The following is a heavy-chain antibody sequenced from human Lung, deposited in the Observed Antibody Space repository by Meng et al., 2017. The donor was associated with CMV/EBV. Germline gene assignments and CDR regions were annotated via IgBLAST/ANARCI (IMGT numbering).Heavy chain of an antibody. V-gene: IGHV3-23*01. CDR1: GFTFSSYA. CDR2: ISGSGGNT. CDR3: ANPFYYYESINYDQDY. J-gene: IGHJ4*02. D-gene: IGHD3-22*01. Sequence: GESLKISCAASGFTFSSYAMTWVRQAPGKGLEWVPDISGSGGNTYYADSVKGRFAISRDNSKNTLYLQLNSLRADDRAVYYCANPFYYYESINYDQDYWGQGTMFTFSS.